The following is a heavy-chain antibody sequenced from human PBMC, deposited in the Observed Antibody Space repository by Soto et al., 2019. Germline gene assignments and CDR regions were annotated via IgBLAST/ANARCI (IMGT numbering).Heavy chain of an antibody. CDR3: ARIGVSSGHESPDFDS. CDR1: GYTFTNFG. Sequence: ASVKVSCKASGYTFTNFGVTWVRRAPGQGLEWMGWISGFNGNTNYAADLQGRVTMTTDTSTSTAYMELRGLRSDDTAVYYCARIGVSSGHESPDFDSWGQGTLVTVSS. CDR2: ISGFNGNT. V-gene: IGHV1-18*01. J-gene: IGHJ4*02. D-gene: IGHD3-16*01.